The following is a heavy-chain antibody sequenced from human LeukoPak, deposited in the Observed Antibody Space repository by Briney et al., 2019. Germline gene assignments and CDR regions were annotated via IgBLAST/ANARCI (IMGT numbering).Heavy chain of an antibody. J-gene: IGHJ6*02. CDR3: ATALYSSGWYYYGMDV. D-gene: IGHD6-19*01. CDR1: GYTFTGYY. V-gene: IGHV1-2*02. Sequence: ASVKVPCKASGYTFTGYYMRWVRQAPGQGLEWMGWINPNSGGTNYAQKFQGRVTMTRDTSISTAYMELSRLRSDDTAVYYCATALYSSGWYYYGMDVWGQGTTVTVSS. CDR2: INPNSGGT.